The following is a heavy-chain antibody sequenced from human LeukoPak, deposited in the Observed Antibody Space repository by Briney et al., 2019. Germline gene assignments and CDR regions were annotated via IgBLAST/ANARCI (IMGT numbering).Heavy chain of an antibody. CDR1: GFIFSNYA. D-gene: IGHD6-13*01. CDR2: ISGSGGTT. J-gene: IGHJ4*02. CDR3: AKDASRHGSSTWFYFDR. Sequence: GGSLRLSCAASGFIFSNYAMTWVRQAPGKGLEWISGISGSGGTTKYADSVMGRFSISRDNSKNTLYVQMNSLRAEDTAVYYCAKDASRHGSSTWFYFDRWGQGILVSVSS. V-gene: IGHV3-23*01.